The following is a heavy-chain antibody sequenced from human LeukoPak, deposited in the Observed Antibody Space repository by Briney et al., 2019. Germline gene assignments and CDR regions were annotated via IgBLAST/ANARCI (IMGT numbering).Heavy chain of an antibody. J-gene: IGHJ5*02. CDR1: GGSISGYY. CDR3: ARQGGATKSWFDP. D-gene: IGHD1-26*01. V-gene: IGHV4-59*08. Sequence: SETLSLTCTVSGGSISGYYWSWIRQPPGKGLEWIGYIYYSGSTNYNPSLKSRVTISVDTSKNQFSLKLSSVTAADTAVYYCARQGGATKSWFDPWAREPWSPSPQ. CDR2: IYYSGST.